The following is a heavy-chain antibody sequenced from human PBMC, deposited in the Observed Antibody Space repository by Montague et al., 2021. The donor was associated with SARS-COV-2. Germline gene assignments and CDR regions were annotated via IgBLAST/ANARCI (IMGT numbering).Heavy chain of an antibody. V-gene: IGHV4-61*02. CDR1: GGSISYGSSF. Sequence: TLSLTCTVSGGSISYGSSFWTWIRQPAGKGLEWIGRIHTSESTNYXPSLKSRVAISIDTSKDQFSLELSSVTAADTAVYYCASSHCGGDCYSGQGTLVTVSS. D-gene: IGHD2-21*02. J-gene: IGHJ4*02. CDR2: IHTSEST. CDR3: ASSHCGGDCY.